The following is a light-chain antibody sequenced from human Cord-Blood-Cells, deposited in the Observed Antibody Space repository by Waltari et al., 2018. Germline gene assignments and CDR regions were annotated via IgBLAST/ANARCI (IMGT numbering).Light chain of an antibody. Sequence: QSVLTQPPSVSGAPGQRVTISCTGSSSNIGAGSDVHWYQQLPGTAPKLLIYGNSNRPSGVPDRCSGSKSGTSASLAITGLQAEDEADYYCQSYDSISVVFGGGTKLTVL. V-gene: IGLV1-40*01. CDR1: SSNIGAGSD. CDR2: GNS. CDR3: QSYDSISVV. J-gene: IGLJ2*01.